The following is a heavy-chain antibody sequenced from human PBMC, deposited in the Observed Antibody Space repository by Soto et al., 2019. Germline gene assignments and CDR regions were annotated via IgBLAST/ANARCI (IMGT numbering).Heavy chain of an antibody. V-gene: IGHV5-51*01. J-gene: IGHJ4*02. CDR3: ARYENIGARISQVGY. CDR2: IYPFYSDT. Sequence: PGESLKISCKGSGYSFTSYWIGWVRQMPVKGLEFMGIIYPFYSDTRCSPSFQGHVTIASCKSVSTAYLQWSSLKDSDTAMYYCARYENIGARISQVGYWGQGTLVTVSS. D-gene: IGHD5-12*01. CDR1: GYSFTSYW.